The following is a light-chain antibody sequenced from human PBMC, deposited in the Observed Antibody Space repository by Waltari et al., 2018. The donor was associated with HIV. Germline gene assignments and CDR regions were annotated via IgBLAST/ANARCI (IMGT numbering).Light chain of an antibody. CDR2: KAS. CDR3: QHYDTYPIS. V-gene: IGKV1-5*03. CDR1: QSINDW. J-gene: IGKJ5*01. Sequence: DIQMTQSPSTLSASVGARVTITCRASQSINDWLAWYQQKPGKAPKLLIYKASSLQSGVPSRFSGSGSGTEFTLTISSLQPDDFATYYCQHYDTYPISFGQGTRLEI.